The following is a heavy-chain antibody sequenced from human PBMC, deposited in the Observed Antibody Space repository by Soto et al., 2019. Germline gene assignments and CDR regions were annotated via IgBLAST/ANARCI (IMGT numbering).Heavy chain of an antibody. J-gene: IGHJ5*02. CDR2: IYYSGST. D-gene: IGHD4-4*01. CDR3: AREKNSVTNNWFDP. Sequence: PSETLSLTCTVSGDSISSYYWNWIRQPPGKGLEWIGYIYYSGSTNYNPSLKSRVTISVDTSKNQFSLKLSSVTAADTAVYYCAREKNSVTNNWFDPWGQGTLVTVSS. V-gene: IGHV4-59*01. CDR1: GDSISSYY.